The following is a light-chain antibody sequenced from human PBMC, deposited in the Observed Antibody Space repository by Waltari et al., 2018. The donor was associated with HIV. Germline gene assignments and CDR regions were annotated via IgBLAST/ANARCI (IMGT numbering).Light chain of an antibody. Sequence: SSELTQDPAVSVALGQTVRITCQGDSLRRYYASWYQQKPGQAPLLVVYGNDKRPSGIPDRFSVSSSGNTASLTITGAQAEDEADYYCNSRDSSGHHLVFATGTTVTVL. CDR1: SLRRYY. CDR3: NSRDSSGHHLV. J-gene: IGLJ1*01. CDR2: GND. V-gene: IGLV3-19*01.